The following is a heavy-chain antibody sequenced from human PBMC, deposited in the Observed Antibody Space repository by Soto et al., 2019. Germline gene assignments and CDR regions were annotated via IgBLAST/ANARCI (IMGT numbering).Heavy chain of an antibody. CDR1: GFTFSSYA. V-gene: IGHV3-23*01. D-gene: IGHD6-6*01. CDR2: ISGSGGST. Sequence: PGGSLRLSCAASGFTFSSYAMSWVRQAPGKXLEWVSAISGSGGSTYYADSVKGRFTISRDNSKNTLYLQMNSLRAEDTAVYYCAKAGSSSGINYYYGMDVWGQGTTVTVSS. J-gene: IGHJ6*02. CDR3: AKAGSSSGINYYYGMDV.